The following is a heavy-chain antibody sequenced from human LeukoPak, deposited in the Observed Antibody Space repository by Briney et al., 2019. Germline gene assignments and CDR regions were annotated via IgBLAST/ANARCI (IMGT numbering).Heavy chain of an antibody. D-gene: IGHD6-13*01. V-gene: IGHV1-8*03. Sequence: ASVTVSCTASGYTFTNYDINWVRQAPGQGLEWMGWMNPNSGDTGYAQKFQGRVSITRNTSISTAYMEVSSLRSEDTAVYYCARWGNSWYYYMDVWGKGTTVTVSS. CDR3: ARWGNSWYYYMDV. J-gene: IGHJ6*03. CDR2: MNPNSGDT. CDR1: GYTFTNYD.